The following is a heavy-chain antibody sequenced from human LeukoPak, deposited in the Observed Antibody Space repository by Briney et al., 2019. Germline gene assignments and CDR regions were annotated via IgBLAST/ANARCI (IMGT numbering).Heavy chain of an antibody. D-gene: IGHD5-12*01. CDR2: INHDGSST. V-gene: IGHV3-74*01. Sequence: GGSLRLSCTASGFTFSNYWMYWVRQVPGKGPVWVSRINHDGSSTSYADSVKGRFTISRDNAKNTLYLQMDSLRAEDTAVYYCAPQQTYSPYNWFDPWGQGTLVTVSS. CDR3: APQQTYSPYNWFDP. J-gene: IGHJ5*02. CDR1: GFTFSNYW.